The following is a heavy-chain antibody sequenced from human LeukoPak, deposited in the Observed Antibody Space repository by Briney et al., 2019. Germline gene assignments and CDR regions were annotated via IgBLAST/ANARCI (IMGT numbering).Heavy chain of an antibody. Sequence: SETLSLTCAVYGGSFSGYYWSWIRQPAGKGLKWIGRIYTSGSTNYNPSLKSRVTMSLDTSKNQFSLKLSSVTAADTAIYYCARAEEGSYYFDYWGQGTLVTVSS. CDR3: ARAEEGSYYFDY. D-gene: IGHD1-26*01. J-gene: IGHJ4*02. CDR2: IYTSGST. V-gene: IGHV4-59*10. CDR1: GGSFSGYY.